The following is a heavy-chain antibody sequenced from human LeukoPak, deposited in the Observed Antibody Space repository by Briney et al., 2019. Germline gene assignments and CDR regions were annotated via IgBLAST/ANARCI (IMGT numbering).Heavy chain of an antibody. V-gene: IGHV3-21*01. CDR3: ARDAMVRGVLIDY. CDR1: GFTFSSYS. D-gene: IGHD3-10*01. Sequence: GGSLRLSCAASGFTFSSYSINWVRQAPGKGLEWVSSISSSSSFIYSEDSVKGRFTISRDNAKNSLYLQMNSLRAEDTAVYYCARDAMVRGVLIDYWGQGTLVTVSS. J-gene: IGHJ4*02. CDR2: ISSSSSFI.